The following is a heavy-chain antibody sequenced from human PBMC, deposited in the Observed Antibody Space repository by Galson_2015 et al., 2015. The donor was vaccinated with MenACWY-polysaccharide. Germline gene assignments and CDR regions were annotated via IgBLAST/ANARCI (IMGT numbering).Heavy chain of an antibody. CDR1: GFTFENYA. D-gene: IGHD2-15*01. Sequence: SLRLSCAASGFTFENYAMHWVRQGPGKGLEWVSRINSDGSATNYADSVKGRFTISRDNAKNTLYLQMNSLRDEDTAVYYCVKVGARYCSGGTCSFNWFDPWGQGTLVTVSS. V-gene: IGHV3-74*01. CDR3: VKVGARYCSGGTCSFNWFDP. J-gene: IGHJ5*02. CDR2: INSDGSAT.